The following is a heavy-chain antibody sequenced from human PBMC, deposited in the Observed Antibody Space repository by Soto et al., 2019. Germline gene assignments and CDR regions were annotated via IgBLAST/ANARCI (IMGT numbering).Heavy chain of an antibody. J-gene: IGHJ6*02. CDR2: IIPIFGTA. Sequence: QVQLVQSGAEVKKPGSSVKVSCKASGGTFSSYAISWVRQAPGQGLEWMGGIIPIFGTANYAQKFQGRVTITADESTSTAYMELSSLRSEDTAVYYCARVSTYCSGGSCHVSYYYYGMDVWGQGTTVTVSS. CDR3: ARVSTYCSGGSCHVSYYYYGMDV. CDR1: GGTFSSYA. D-gene: IGHD2-15*01. V-gene: IGHV1-69*12.